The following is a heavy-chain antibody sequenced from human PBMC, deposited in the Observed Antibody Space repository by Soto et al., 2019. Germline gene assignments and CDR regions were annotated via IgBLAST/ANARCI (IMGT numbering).Heavy chain of an antibody. V-gene: IGHV1-18*01. J-gene: IGHJ5*02. CDR1: CYTFTSYG. CDR3: PRASLYSSGWYPWFGP. D-gene: IGHD6-19*01. Sequence: VSVKVYCKSSCYTFTSYGIIWVRQAPGQGLEGMWWSSGYNGNTNYAQKLQGRVTMTTDPSTSTAYMELRSLRSDDTAVYYCPRASLYSSGWYPWFGPWAQPTLVTVYS. CDR2: SSGYNGNT.